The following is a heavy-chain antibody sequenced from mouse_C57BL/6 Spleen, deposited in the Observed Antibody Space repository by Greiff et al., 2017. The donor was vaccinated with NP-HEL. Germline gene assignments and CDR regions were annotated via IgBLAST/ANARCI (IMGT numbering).Heavy chain of an antibody. D-gene: IGHD1-1*01. J-gene: IGHJ2*01. CDR2: ISTYYGDA. CDR3: AFITTVVALYYFDY. CDR1: GYTFTDYA. V-gene: IGHV1-67*01. Sequence: QVQLQQSGPELVRPGVSVKISCKGSGYTFTDYAMHWVKQSHAKSLEWIGVISTYYGDASYNQKFKDKATMTVDKSSSTAYMELARLTSEDSAVYYCAFITTVVALYYFDYWGKGTTLTVSS.